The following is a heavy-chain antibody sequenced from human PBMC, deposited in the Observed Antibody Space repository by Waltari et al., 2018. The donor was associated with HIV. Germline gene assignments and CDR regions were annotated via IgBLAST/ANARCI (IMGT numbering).Heavy chain of an antibody. CDR3: ARGSRGRWEIPDL. J-gene: IGHJ4*02. V-gene: IGHV3-48*01. D-gene: IGHD1-26*01. CDR2: ISKGADNI. Sequence: EVQLVESGGGLVQPVGSLTLSCAASGFTFSSYTMDWVRQAPGKGLEWVSYISKGADNILYADSVRGRFTTSRDNAKNSMYLQMASLRAEDTAMYYCARGSRGRWEIPDLWGQGTLVTVSS. CDR1: GFTFSSYT.